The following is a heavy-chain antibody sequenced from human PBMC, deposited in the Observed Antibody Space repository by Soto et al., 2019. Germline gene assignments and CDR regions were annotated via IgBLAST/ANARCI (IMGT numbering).Heavy chain of an antibody. D-gene: IGHD1-1*01. J-gene: IGHJ4*02. CDR3: SREVQPVVRREYDY. CDR1: GFTFSSCT. CDR2: ISGSSST. V-gene: IGHV3-21*01. Sequence: EVQLVESGGGLVKPGGSLRLSCAVSGFTFSSCTMNWVRQAPGKGLEWVSSISGSSSTYYADSVKGRFNISRDNAKNSLFLQMSSLRAEDTAVYYCSREVQPVVRREYDYWGQGTLVTVSS.